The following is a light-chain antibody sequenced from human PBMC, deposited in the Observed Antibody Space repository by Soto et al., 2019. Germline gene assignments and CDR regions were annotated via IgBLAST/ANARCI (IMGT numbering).Light chain of an antibody. CDR1: SSDVGGYNY. J-gene: IGLJ2*01. Sequence: QSVLTQPASVSGSPGQSITISCTGTSSDVGGYNYVSWYQQHPGKAPKLMIYEVSNRPSGVSNRFSGSKSGNTASLTISGLQAEDEAGYYCSSYTSSSTPVVFGGGTKLTVL. V-gene: IGLV2-14*01. CDR2: EVS. CDR3: SSYTSSSTPVV.